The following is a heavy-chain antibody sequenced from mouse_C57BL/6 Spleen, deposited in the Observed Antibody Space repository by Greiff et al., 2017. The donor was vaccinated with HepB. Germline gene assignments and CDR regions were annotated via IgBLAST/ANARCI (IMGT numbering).Heavy chain of an antibody. CDR2: INPNNGGT. J-gene: IGHJ3*01. CDR1: GYTFTDYN. V-gene: IGHV1-22*01. CDR3: ARGDMVTTGGFAY. Sequence: VQLQQSGPELVKPGASVKMSCKASGYTFTDYNMHWVKQSHGKSLEWIGYINPNNGGTSYNQKFKGKATLTVNKSSSTAYMELRSLTSEDSAVYYCARGDMVTTGGFAYWGQGTLVTVSA. D-gene: IGHD2-2*01.